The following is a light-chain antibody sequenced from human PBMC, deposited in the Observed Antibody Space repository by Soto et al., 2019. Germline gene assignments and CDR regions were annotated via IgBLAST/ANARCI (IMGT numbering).Light chain of an antibody. CDR1: QSVSSNH. J-gene: IGKJ1*01. V-gene: IGKV3-20*01. CDR2: GGS. Sequence: EIVLTQSPGTLSLSPVERATLSCRASQSVSSNHLAWYQQKPGQAPRLLIYGGSSRATGIPVRFSGSGSETDFTLTITRLEPEDFAMYYCQQYSSSRTFGQGTKVDIK. CDR3: QQYSSSRT.